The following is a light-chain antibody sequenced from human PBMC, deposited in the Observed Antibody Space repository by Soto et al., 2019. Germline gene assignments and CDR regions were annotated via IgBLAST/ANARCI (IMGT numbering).Light chain of an antibody. CDR3: SSYTSSSTRV. J-gene: IGLJ3*02. CDR2: EVS. Sequence: QSALTQPASVSGSPGQSITISCTGTSSDVGGYNYVSWYQQHPGKAPKLMIYEVSNRPSGVSNRFSGSTSGNTASLTISGLQAEDEDDYYCSSYTSSSTRVLGGGTKLTVL. CDR1: SSDVGGYNY. V-gene: IGLV2-14*01.